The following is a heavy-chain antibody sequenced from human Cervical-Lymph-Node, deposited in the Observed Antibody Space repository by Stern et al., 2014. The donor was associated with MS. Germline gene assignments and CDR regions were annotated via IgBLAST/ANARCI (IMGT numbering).Heavy chain of an antibody. J-gene: IGHJ4*02. CDR3: ARGRAGRSYFDL. CDR1: GLTFSSYP. V-gene: IGHV3-30*04. CDR2: VSSDGSNK. D-gene: IGHD6-13*01. Sequence: VQLVESGGGVVQPGRSLSLSCAASGLTFSSYPMHWIRQAPGKGLEWVALVSSDGSNKYYADSVKGRFPISRDNSKNAHYLQMNGLRVEDTAVYYCARGRAGRSYFDLWGQGTLVSVSS.